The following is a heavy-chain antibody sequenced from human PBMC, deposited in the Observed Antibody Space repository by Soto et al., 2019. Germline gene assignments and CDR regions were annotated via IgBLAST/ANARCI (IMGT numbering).Heavy chain of an antibody. CDR3: ARNRSAWSDFHYYSLDV. CDR1: GLRLNSSG. J-gene: IGHJ6*02. Sequence: GSLRVSFAASGLRLNSSGMPRVRQGPGSGLEWVAFISYDSTKTYYADSVKGRFTISRDNSNSALYVQMNSRTGEDTAVYYCARNRSAWSDFHYYSLDVWGQGNTVTGYS. CDR2: ISYDSTKT. D-gene: IGHD6-13*01. V-gene: IGHV3-30*03.